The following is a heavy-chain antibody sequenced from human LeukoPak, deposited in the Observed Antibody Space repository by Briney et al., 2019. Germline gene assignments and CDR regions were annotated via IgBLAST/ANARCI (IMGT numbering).Heavy chain of an antibody. Sequence: GGSLRLSCAASGFTVSSNYMSWVRQAPGKGLEWVSVIYSGGSTYYADSVKGRFTISGDNSKNTLYLQMNSLRAEDTAVYYCARDRSSGNYYYYYGMDVWGQGTTVTVSS. D-gene: IGHD6-19*01. V-gene: IGHV3-66*01. J-gene: IGHJ6*02. CDR2: IYSGGST. CDR3: ARDRSSGNYYYYYGMDV. CDR1: GFTVSSNY.